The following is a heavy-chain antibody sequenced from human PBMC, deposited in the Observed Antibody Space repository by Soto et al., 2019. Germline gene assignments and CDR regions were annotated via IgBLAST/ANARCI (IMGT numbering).Heavy chain of an antibody. Sequence: EVQLLESGGGLVQPGGSLRLSCAASGFTFSSYAMSWVRQAPGKGLEWVSAISGSGGSTYYADSVKGRFTISRDNSKNTLYLQMHSLRAEDTAVYYCARLQTHITIVRGPNWFDPWGQGTLVTVSS. J-gene: IGHJ5*02. CDR3: ARLQTHITIVRGPNWFDP. V-gene: IGHV3-23*01. CDR1: GFTFSSYA. CDR2: ISGSGGST. D-gene: IGHD3-10*01.